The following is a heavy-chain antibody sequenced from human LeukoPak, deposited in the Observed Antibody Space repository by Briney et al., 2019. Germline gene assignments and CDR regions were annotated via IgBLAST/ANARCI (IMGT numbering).Heavy chain of an antibody. CDR3: ARGSITMVRGLIMAFDS. J-gene: IGHJ4*02. CDR1: GFTFSTYA. V-gene: IGHV3-64*01. CDR2: ISSNGGST. Sequence: GGSLRLSCAAPGFTFSTYAMHWVRQAPGKGLGYVSSISSNGGSTYYANSVQGRFTISRDNSKNTLYLQMGSLRAEDMAVYYCARGSITMVRGLIMAFDSWGQGTLVTVSS. D-gene: IGHD3-10*01.